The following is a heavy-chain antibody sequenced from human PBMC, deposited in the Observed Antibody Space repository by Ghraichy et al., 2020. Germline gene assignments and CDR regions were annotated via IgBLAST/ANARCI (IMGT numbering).Heavy chain of an antibody. D-gene: IGHD3-3*01. J-gene: IGHJ6*02. Sequence: SQTLSLTCTVSGGSISSYYWSWIRQPAGKGLEWIGRIYTSGSTNYNPSLKSRVTMSVDTSKNQFSLKLSSVTAADTAVYYCAREVRDFWSGYSYYYYGMDVWGQGTTVTVSS. CDR1: GGSISSYY. V-gene: IGHV4-4*07. CDR3: AREVRDFWSGYSYYYYGMDV. CDR2: IYTSGST.